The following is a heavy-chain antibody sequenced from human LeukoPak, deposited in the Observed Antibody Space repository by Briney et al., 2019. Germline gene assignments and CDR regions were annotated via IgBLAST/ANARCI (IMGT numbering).Heavy chain of an antibody. J-gene: IGHJ5*02. CDR3: ARGTVVSRYCSSTSCYAWFDP. Sequence: SVKVSCKASGGTFSSYAISWVRQAPGQGPEWMGGIIPIFGTANYAQKFQGRVTITTDESTSTAYMELSSLRSEDTAVYYCARGTVVSRYCSSTSCYAWFDPWGQGTLVTVSS. CDR2: IIPIFGTA. V-gene: IGHV1-69*05. D-gene: IGHD2-2*01. CDR1: GGTFSSYA.